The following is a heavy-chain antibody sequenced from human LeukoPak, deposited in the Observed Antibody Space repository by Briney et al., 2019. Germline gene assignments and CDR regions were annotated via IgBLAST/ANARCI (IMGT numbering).Heavy chain of an antibody. Sequence: GGSLRLSCAASGFTFSSYWMSWVRQAPGKGLEWVAYIKHGGSEKYYVDSVKGRFTISRDNAKNSLYLQMNSLRAEDTAVYYCARDQKAVAAPDYWGQGTLVTVSS. V-gene: IGHV3-7*01. CDR3: ARDQKAVAAPDY. CDR2: IKHGGSEK. CDR1: GFTFSSYW. D-gene: IGHD6-19*01. J-gene: IGHJ4*02.